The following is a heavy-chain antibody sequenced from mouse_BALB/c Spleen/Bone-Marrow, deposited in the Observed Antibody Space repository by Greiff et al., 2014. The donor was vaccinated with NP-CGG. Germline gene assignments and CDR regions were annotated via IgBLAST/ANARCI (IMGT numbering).Heavy chain of an antibody. CDR2: INPYNGGN. J-gene: IGHJ4*01. CDR3: ARWDYYGYAMDY. V-gene: IGHV1-18*01. Sequence: EVQLVESGPELVKPGASMKISCKASGYSFTGYTMNWVKQSHGKNLEWIGLINPYNGGNSYNQKFMGKATLTVDKSSSTAYMELLSLTSEDSAVYYCARWDYYGYAMDYWGQGTSVTVSS. CDR1: GYSFTGYT. D-gene: IGHD1-1*01.